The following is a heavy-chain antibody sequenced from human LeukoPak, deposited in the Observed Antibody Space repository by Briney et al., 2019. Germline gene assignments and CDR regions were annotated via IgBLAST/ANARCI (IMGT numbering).Heavy chain of an antibody. D-gene: IGHD3-10*01. V-gene: IGHV3-7*01. CDR1: GFTFSGYW. CDR3: AREGYYDSGGGYFEY. CDR2: TKQDGSEK. J-gene: IGHJ4*02. Sequence: GGSLRLSCAASGFTFSGYWMSWVRQAPGKGLEWVANTKQDGSEKTYVESVKGRFTISRDNAKNSLFLKMSSLRVEDTAVYYCAREGYYDSGGGYFEYWGQGTLVTVSS.